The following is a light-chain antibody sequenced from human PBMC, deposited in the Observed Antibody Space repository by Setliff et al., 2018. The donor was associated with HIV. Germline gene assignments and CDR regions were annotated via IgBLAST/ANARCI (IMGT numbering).Light chain of an antibody. Sequence: QSVLAQPASVSGSPGQSITISCTGTSSDVGGFIRVSWYQQPPRTAPKLMIYDVNNRPSGVPDRFSGSKSGNTASLTISRLQAEDEADYYCSSYTSTNTWVFGTGTKVTVL. CDR3: SSYTSTNTWV. J-gene: IGLJ1*01. CDR2: DVN. CDR1: SSDVGGFIR. V-gene: IGLV2-18*02.